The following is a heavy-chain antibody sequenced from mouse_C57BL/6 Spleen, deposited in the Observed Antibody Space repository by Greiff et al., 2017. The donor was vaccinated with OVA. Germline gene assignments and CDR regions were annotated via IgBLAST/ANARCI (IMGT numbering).Heavy chain of an antibody. V-gene: IGHV1-80*01. Sequence: QVQLQQSGAELVKPGASVKISCKASGYAFSSYWMNWVKQRPGQGLEWIGQIYPGDGDTNYNEKFKGKATLTADKSSSTAYMQLRSLTSEDSAGYFCSRDYYGSSPYYFDYWGQGTTLTVSS. CDR3: SRDYYGSSPYYFDY. CDR1: GYAFSSYW. D-gene: IGHD1-1*01. CDR2: IYPGDGDT. J-gene: IGHJ2*01.